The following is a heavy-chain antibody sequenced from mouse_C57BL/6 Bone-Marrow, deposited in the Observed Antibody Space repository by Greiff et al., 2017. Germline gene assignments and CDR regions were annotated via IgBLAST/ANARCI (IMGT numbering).Heavy chain of an antibody. CDR2: INPSSGYT. J-gene: IGHJ2*01. CDR3: ARRESNYVGNYFDY. D-gene: IGHD2-5*01. CDR1: GYTFTSYT. Sequence: QVQLQQSGAELARPGASVKMSCKASGYTFTSYTMHWVKQRPGQGLEWIGYINPSSGYTRYNQKFKDKATLTADKSSSTAYMQLSSLTSEDAAVDYGARRESNYVGNYFDYWGQGTTLTVSS. V-gene: IGHV1-4*01.